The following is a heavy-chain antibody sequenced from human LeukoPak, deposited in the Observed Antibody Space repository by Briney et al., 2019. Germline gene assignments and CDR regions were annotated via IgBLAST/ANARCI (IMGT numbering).Heavy chain of an antibody. V-gene: IGHV3-30*04. Sequence: GRSLRLSCAASGFTFSSYAMHWVRQAPGKGLEWVAVISYDGSNKYYADSVKGRFTISRDNSKNTLYLQMNSLRAEDTAVYYCARPLLIAAAGTRFPDYCGQGTLVTVSS. CDR1: GFTFSSYA. D-gene: IGHD6-13*01. CDR2: ISYDGSNK. CDR3: ARPLLIAAAGTRFPDY. J-gene: IGHJ4*02.